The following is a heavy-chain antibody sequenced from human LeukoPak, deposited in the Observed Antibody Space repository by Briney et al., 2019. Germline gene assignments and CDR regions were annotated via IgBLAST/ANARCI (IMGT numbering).Heavy chain of an antibody. V-gene: IGHV3-48*01. D-gene: IGHD6-13*01. J-gene: IGHJ4*01. CDR3: ARVPDSSSWYSASTIDY. CDR1: GFTFSSYS. CDR2: ISSSSSTI. Sequence: GGSLRLSCGASGFTFSSYSMNWVRQAPGKGLEWVSYISSSSSTIYYADSVKGRFTISRDNAKNSLYLQMNSLRAEDTAVYYCARVPDSSSWYSASTIDYWGQEPWSPSPQ.